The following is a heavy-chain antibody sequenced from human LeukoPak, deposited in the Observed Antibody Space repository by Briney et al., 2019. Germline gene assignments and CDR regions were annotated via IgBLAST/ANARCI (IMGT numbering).Heavy chain of an antibody. CDR3: ARQEYGSSFLD. Sequence: SQTLSLTCTVSGGSISSGRNYWTWIRQPAGKGLEWIGRIYIFSGSTNYNPSLKSRVTISVDTSKNQFSLKLSSVAAADTAVYYCARQEYGSSFLDWGQGTLVTVSS. J-gene: IGHJ4*02. D-gene: IGHD6-13*01. CDR2: IYIFSGST. V-gene: IGHV4-61*02. CDR1: GGSISSGRNY.